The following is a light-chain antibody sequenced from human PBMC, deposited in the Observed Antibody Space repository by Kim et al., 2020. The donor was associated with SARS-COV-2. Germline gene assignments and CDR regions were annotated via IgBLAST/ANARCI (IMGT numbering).Light chain of an antibody. V-gene: IGLV2-14*03. Sequence: QSALTQPASVSGSPGQSITISCTGTSSDVGGYDYVSWYQQHPGKVPKLMIFAVTTRPSGVSVRFSGSKSGNTASLTISGLQAEDEADYFCLSHTSSSTLVFGGGTKVTVL. CDR1: SSDVGGYDY. J-gene: IGLJ1*01. CDR2: AVT. CDR3: LSHTSSSTLV.